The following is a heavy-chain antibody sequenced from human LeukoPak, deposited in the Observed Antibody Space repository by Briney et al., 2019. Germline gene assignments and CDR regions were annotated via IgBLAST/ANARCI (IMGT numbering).Heavy chain of an antibody. CDR2: ISAYNGNT. CDR3: ARDRTVVAATPGAPDY. J-gene: IGHJ4*02. CDR1: GYTFTGYG. V-gene: IGHV1-18*01. D-gene: IGHD2-15*01. Sequence: ASVKVSCKASGYTFTGYGISWVRQAPGQGLEWMGWISAYNGNTNYAQKLQGRVTMTTDTSTSTAYMELRSLRSDDTAVYYCARDRTVVAATPGAPDYWGQGTLVTVSS.